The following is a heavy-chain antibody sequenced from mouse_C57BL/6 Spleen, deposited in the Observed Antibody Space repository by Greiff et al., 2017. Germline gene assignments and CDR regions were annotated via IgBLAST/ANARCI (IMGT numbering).Heavy chain of an antibody. CDR2: IYPGDGDT. Sequence: QVPLQQSGAELVKPGASVKISCKASGYAFSSYWMNWVKQRPGTGLEWIGQIYPGDGDTNYNGKFKGKATLTADKSSSTAYMQLSSLTSEDSAVYFCARPYYYGSSYFDYWGKGTTLTVSS. CDR1: GYAFSSYW. V-gene: IGHV1-80*01. D-gene: IGHD1-1*01. CDR3: ARPYYYGSSYFDY. J-gene: IGHJ2*01.